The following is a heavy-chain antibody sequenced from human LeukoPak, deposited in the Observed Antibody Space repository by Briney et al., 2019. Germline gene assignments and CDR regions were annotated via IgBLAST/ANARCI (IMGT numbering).Heavy chain of an antibody. CDR2: INQDGSAK. D-gene: IGHD1-7*01. Sequence: GGSLRLSCAASGFTLSAHWMTWVRQAPGKGLEWVANINQDGSAKYFLASVKGRFTISRDNAKNSMYLQMNSLRAEDTAVYYCARWDIRGTAHQLDYWGQGILVTVSS. CDR1: GFTLSAHW. J-gene: IGHJ4*02. CDR3: ARWDIRGTAHQLDY. V-gene: IGHV3-7*01.